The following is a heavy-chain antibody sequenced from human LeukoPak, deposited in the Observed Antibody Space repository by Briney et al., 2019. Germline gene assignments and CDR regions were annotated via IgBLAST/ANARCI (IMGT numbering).Heavy chain of an antibody. CDR1: VFTFSSYS. J-gene: IGHJ4*02. CDR3: ARDHLGGYCSSTSCYPDY. Sequence: GGSLRLSCAASVFTFSSYSMNWVRQAPGKGLEWVSSISSSSSYIYYADSVKGRFTISRDNAKNSLYLQMNSLRAEDTAVYYCARDHLGGYCSSTSCYPDYWGQGTLVTVSS. CDR2: ISSSSSYI. V-gene: IGHV3-21*01. D-gene: IGHD2-2*01.